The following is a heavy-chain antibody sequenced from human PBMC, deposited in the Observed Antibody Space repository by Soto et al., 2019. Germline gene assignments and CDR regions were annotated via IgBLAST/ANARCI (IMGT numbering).Heavy chain of an antibody. CDR1: GGSIKSGEAF. J-gene: IGHJ4*02. V-gene: IGHV4-31*03. CDR2: ISKSGGT. CDR3: ARASRVTTSGTTAYYFDY. D-gene: IGHD4-17*01. Sequence: QVHLQESGQGLVKPSQTLSLTCTVSGGSIKSGEAFWTWIRQQPGKGLEWIGYISKSGGTYDSLSLKSRVTLSVDTSKNNFSLKLTSVTAADTAVYYCARASRVTTSGTTAYYFDYWGQGTLVTVS.